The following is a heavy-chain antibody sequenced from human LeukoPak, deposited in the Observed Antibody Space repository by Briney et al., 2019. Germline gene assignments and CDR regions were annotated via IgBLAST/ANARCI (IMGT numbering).Heavy chain of an antibody. V-gene: IGHV3-30*02. D-gene: IGHD2-21*02. Sequence: GRSLRLSCAASGFTFSSYGMHWVRQAPGKGLEWVAFIRYDGSNKYYADSVKGRFTISRDNSKNTLYLQMNSLRAEDTAVYYCANLVVTEHDAFDIWGQGTMVTVSS. J-gene: IGHJ3*02. CDR1: GFTFSSYG. CDR3: ANLVVTEHDAFDI. CDR2: IRYDGSNK.